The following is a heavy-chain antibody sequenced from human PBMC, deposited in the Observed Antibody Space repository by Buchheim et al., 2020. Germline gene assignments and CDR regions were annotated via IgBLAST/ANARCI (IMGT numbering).Heavy chain of an antibody. D-gene: IGHD5-12*01. J-gene: IGHJ4*02. Sequence: QVQLVESGGGLVKPGGSLRLSCAASGFTFSDYYMSWIRQAPGKGLEWVSYISSSGSTMYYADSVKGRFTITSANAETSLYLKMNSLRAEHTAVYYCASLLVDKLAFDYWGQGTL. CDR1: GFTFSDYY. CDR3: ASLLVDKLAFDY. CDR2: ISSSGSTM. V-gene: IGHV3-11*01.